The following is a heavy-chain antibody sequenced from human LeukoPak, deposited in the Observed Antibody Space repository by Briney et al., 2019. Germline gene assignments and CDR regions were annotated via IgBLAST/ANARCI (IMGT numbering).Heavy chain of an antibody. CDR3: AKDGRLGGIAVAGTYFDY. CDR1: GFTFSSYG. D-gene: IGHD6-19*01. Sequence: GGSLRLSCAASGFTFSSYGMHWVRQAPGKGLEWVAFIRYDGSNKYYADSVKGRFTISRDNSKNTLYLQMNSLRAEDTAVYYCAKDGRLGGIAVAGTYFDYWGQGTLVTVSS. CDR2: IRYDGSNK. V-gene: IGHV3-30*02. J-gene: IGHJ4*02.